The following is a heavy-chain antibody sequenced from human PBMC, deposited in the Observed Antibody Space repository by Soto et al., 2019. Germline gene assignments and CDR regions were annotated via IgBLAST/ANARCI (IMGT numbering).Heavy chain of an antibody. V-gene: IGHV4-34*01. Sequence: SETLSLTCAVYGGSFSGYYWSWIRQPPGKGLEWIGEINHSGSTNYNPSLKSRVTISVDTSKNQFSLKLSSVTAADTAVYYCARVVVYGDYGCDYWGQGTRITVS. J-gene: IGHJ4*02. CDR1: GGSFSGYY. D-gene: IGHD4-17*01. CDR3: ARVVVYGDYGCDY. CDR2: INHSGST.